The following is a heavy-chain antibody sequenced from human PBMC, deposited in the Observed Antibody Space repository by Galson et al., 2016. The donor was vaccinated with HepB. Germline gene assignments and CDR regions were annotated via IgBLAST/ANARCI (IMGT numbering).Heavy chain of an antibody. CDR3: WAGAGWLPDY. D-gene: IGHD6-19*01. CDR2: IEKDGSEE. Sequence: SLRLSCAVSGLTFNIQYMSWVRQAPGKGLEWVANIEKDGSEENYVDSVKGRFTISRDNAKNSAYLQMNNVRAEDTAIYYCWAGAGWLPDYWGQGTLVSVSS. CDR1: GLTFNIQY. J-gene: IGHJ4*02. V-gene: IGHV3-7*03.